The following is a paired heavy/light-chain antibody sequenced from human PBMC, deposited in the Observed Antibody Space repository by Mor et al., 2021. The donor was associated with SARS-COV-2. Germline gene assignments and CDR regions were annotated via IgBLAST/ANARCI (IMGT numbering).Light chain of an antibody. Sequence: DIVMTQSPDSLAVSLGERATINCKSSQGVLYSFNNKNYLAWYQQKPGQPPKLLIYWASTRESGVPDRFSGSGSGTDFTLTISSLQAEDVAVYYCQQYYTTPYTFGQGTKLEIK. CDR3: QQYYTTPYT. V-gene: IGKV4-1*01. CDR1: QGVLYSFNNKNY. J-gene: IGKJ2*01. CDR2: WAS.
Heavy chain of an antibody. CDR2: IYNTGTT. D-gene: IGHD3-22*01. CDR3: ARDKWDDSSGHPGHGDAFDI. V-gene: IGHV4-59*01. Sequence: QVQLQESGPGLVKPSETLSLTCTVSGGSISSYFWSWIRQPPGKGLEWIAYIYNTGTTNYNPSLKSRVTISVDTSKSQFSLKLSSVTAADTAFYYCARDKWDDSSGHPGHGDAFDIWGQGTMVTVSS. CDR1: GGSISSYF. J-gene: IGHJ3*02.